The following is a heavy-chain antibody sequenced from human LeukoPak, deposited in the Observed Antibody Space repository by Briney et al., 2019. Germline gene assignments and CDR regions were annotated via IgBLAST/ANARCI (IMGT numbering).Heavy chain of an antibody. CDR3: ARNRDSSWSEGWDAFDI. V-gene: IGHV5-51*01. CDR1: GYSFTSYW. Sequence: GESLKISCKGSGYSFTSYWIGWVRQMPGKGLEWMGIIYPGDSDTRYSPSFQGQVTISADKSITTAYLQWSSLKASDTAMYYCARNRDSSWSEGWDAFDIWGQGTMVTVSS. J-gene: IGHJ3*02. D-gene: IGHD5-18*01. CDR2: IYPGDSDT.